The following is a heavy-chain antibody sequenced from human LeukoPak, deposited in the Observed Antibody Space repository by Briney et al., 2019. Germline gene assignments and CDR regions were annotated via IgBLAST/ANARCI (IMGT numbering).Heavy chain of an antibody. V-gene: IGHV5-51*01. J-gene: IGHJ4*02. CDR2: IYPADSDS. Sequence: GESLKISCEGSGYSFTNHWIGWVRQMPGKGLEWMGMIYPADSDSRYSPSFRGQVTISADKSINTAYLQWSSLKASDTAMYYCARLTGGYTSGWSGGDYWGQGTLVTVSS. CDR3: ARLTGGYTSGWSGGDY. D-gene: IGHD6-19*01. CDR1: GYSFTNHW.